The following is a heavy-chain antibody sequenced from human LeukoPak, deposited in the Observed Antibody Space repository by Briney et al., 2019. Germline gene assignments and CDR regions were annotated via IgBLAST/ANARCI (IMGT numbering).Heavy chain of an antibody. CDR3: ARDVVVVPAAIHYGMDV. CDR1: GVSISSSSYY. V-gene: IGHV4-39*07. CDR2: IYYSGST. Sequence: PSETLSLTCTVSGVSISSSSYYWGWLRQPPGKGLEWIGSIYYSGSTYYNPSLKSRVTISVDTSKNQFSLNLSSVTAADTAVYYCARDVVVVPAAIHYGMDVWGQGTTVTVSS. J-gene: IGHJ6*02. D-gene: IGHD2-2*01.